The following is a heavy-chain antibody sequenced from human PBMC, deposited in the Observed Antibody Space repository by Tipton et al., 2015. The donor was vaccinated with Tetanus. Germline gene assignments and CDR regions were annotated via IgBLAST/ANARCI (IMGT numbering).Heavy chain of an antibody. CDR1: GGSLRSGDHY. V-gene: IGHV4-31*03. J-gene: IGHJ4*02. Sequence: TLSLTCTVSGGSLRSGDHYWSWIRHHPRKGLEWIGYIYYRGSIHYNPSLQSRVFISLDTSANQFSLKLNSVTAADTAVYYCARGGNEYGDPPDYWGRGTLVTVSS. CDR2: IYYRGSI. D-gene: IGHD4-17*01. CDR3: ARGGNEYGDPPDY.